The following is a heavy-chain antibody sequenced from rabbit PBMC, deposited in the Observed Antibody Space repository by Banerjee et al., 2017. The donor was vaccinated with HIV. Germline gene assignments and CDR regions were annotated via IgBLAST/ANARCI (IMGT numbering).Heavy chain of an antibody. CDR3: ARDATGSRPVYFNL. D-gene: IGHD4-2*01. Sequence: WVRQAPGKGLEWIACINTISGDTVYATWAKGRFTISKASWTTVTLQMTSLTAADTASYFCARDATGSRPVYFNLWGPGTLVTVS. CDR2: INTISGDT. V-gene: IGHV1S40*01. J-gene: IGHJ4*01.